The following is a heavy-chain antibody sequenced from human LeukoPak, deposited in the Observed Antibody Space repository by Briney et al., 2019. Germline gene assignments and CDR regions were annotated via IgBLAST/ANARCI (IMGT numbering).Heavy chain of an antibody. CDR2: ISGSGGTA. D-gene: IGHD3-22*01. CDR1: GFTFSIYA. CDR3: AKKGYYDGSGYYMYYFDH. Sequence: GGSLRLSCAASGFTFSIYAMSRVRQAPGKGLEWVSAISGSGGTAYYADSVKGRFTISRDNSKNTLYLQMNSLRAEDTAVYYCAKKGYYDGSGYYMYYFDHWGQGTLVTVSS. V-gene: IGHV3-23*01. J-gene: IGHJ4*02.